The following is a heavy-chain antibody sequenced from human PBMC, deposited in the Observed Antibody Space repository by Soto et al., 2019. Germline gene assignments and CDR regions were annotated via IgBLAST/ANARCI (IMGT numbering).Heavy chain of an antibody. Sequence: LRLSCAASGFTFSGSAVDWVRQASGKGLEWVGRIRSKGNNYATAYAPSLKGRFSISRDDSQSTAYLQMNSLKTEDTAVYYCLTGTNFDYWGQGTLVTVSS. CDR3: LTGTNFDY. CDR1: GFTFSGSA. V-gene: IGHV3-73*01. D-gene: IGHD1-20*01. J-gene: IGHJ4*02. CDR2: IRSKGNNYAT.